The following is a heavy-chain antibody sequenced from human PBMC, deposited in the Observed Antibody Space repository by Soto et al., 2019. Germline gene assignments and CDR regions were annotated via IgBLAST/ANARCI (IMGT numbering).Heavy chain of an antibody. Sequence: LRLSCAASGFTFSTYAMSWVRQAPGKGLEWVSTISSSGGNTYYTDSVKGRFTISRDNSKNTLYLQMNSLRAEDTAIYYCAKRPTSTGFGDPFDIWGQGTMVTVSS. CDR3: AKRPTSTGFGDPFDI. D-gene: IGHD3-10*01. V-gene: IGHV3-23*01. J-gene: IGHJ3*02. CDR1: GFTFSTYA. CDR2: ISSSGGNT.